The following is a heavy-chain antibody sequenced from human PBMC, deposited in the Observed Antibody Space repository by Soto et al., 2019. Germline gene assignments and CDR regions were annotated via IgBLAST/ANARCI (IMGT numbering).Heavy chain of an antibody. Sequence: PSETLSLTCTVSGGSVSSGSYYWSWIRQPPGKGLEWIGYIYYSGSTNYNPSLKSRVTISVDTSKNQFSLKLSSVTAADTAVYYCARHKAVVAGFSYYFDSWGHGILVTVSS. V-gene: IGHV4-61*01. D-gene: IGHD6-19*01. CDR1: GGSVSSGSYY. CDR2: IYYSGST. J-gene: IGHJ4*01. CDR3: ARHKAVVAGFSYYFDS.